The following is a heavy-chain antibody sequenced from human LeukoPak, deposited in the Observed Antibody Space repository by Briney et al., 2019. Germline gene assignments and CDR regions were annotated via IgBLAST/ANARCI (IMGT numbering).Heavy chain of an antibody. D-gene: IGHD6-19*01. CDR2: ISWNSGSI. J-gene: IGHJ4*02. V-gene: IGHV3-9*01. CDR1: GFTFNNYW. CDR3: AKDFGSGWTGGFDY. Sequence: SLRLSCAASGFTFNNYWMHWVRQAPGKGLEWVSGISWNSGSIGYADSVKGRFTISRDNAKNSLYLQMNSLRAEDTALYYCAKDFGSGWTGGFDYWGQGTLVTVSS.